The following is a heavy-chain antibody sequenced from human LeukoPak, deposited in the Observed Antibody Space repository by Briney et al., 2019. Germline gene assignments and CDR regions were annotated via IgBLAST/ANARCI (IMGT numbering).Heavy chain of an antibody. CDR1: GFTYSSYW. V-gene: IGHV3-7*01. CDR3: ASSRLYQLLSPTDY. CDR2: IKKDGSEK. Sequence: QPGGPLSLSCAASGFTYSSYWMSWLHQAPGRGRDGVANIKKDGSEKYYVDSVKGRFTISRDNAKNSLYLQMNSLRAEDTAVYYCASSRLYQLLSPTDYWGQGTMVTVSS. J-gene: IGHJ3*01. D-gene: IGHD2-2*01.